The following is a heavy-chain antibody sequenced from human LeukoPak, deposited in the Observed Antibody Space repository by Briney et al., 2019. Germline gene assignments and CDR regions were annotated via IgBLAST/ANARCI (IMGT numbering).Heavy chain of an antibody. J-gene: IGHJ3*02. CDR2: INPNSGGT. CDR1: GYTFTGYY. D-gene: IGHD3-3*01. V-gene: IGHV1-2*02. Sequence: ASVKVSCKASGYTFTGYYMHWVRQAPGQGLEWMGWINPNSGGTNYAQKFQGRVTMTRDTSISTAYMELSRLRSDDTAVYYCARSPRYRDLWSGYSDAFDIWGQGTMVTVSS. CDR3: ARSPRYRDLWSGYSDAFDI.